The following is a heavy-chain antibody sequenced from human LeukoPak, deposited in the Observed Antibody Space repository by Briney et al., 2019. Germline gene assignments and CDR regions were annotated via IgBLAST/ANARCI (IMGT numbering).Heavy chain of an antibody. Sequence: PSETLSLTCAVYGGSFSDYYWSWIRQPPGKGLEWIGEINHSGSTNYNPSLKSRVTISVDTSKNQFSLKLSSVTAADTAVYYCAREASTIAARPIYFDYWGQGTLATVSS. CDR2: INHSGST. CDR3: AREASTIAARPIYFDY. D-gene: IGHD6-6*01. CDR1: GGSFSDYY. J-gene: IGHJ4*02. V-gene: IGHV4-34*01.